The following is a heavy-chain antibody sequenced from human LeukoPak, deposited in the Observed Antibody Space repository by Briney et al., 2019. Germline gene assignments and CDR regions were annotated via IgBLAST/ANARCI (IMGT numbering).Heavy chain of an antibody. CDR3: ASSVGSADY. J-gene: IGHJ4*02. CDR2: INHRGST. Sequence: SDTLSLTCAVYGESLSKYYWTWIRQSPGKGLEWIGEINHRGSTNLNPSLKSRVTLSVDTSKYQFSLKLTSVTAADAAVYYCASSVGSADYWGQGTLVTVSS. CDR1: GESLSKYY. V-gene: IGHV4-34*01. D-gene: IGHD1-26*01.